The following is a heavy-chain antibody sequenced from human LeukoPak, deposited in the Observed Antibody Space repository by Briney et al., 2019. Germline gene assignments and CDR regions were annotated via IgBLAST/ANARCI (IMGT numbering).Heavy chain of an antibody. CDR3: ARLSSSWILDY. CDR2: IYYSGST. J-gene: IGHJ4*02. D-gene: IGHD6-13*01. CDR1: GGSISSSNYF. V-gene: IGHV4-39*01. Sequence: SETLSLTYTVSGGSISSSNYFWGWIRQPPGKGLEWIGSIYYSGSTYYNPSLKSRVTISVDTSKNQFSLNLNSVTAADTAVYYCARLSSSWILDYWGQGTLVTVSS.